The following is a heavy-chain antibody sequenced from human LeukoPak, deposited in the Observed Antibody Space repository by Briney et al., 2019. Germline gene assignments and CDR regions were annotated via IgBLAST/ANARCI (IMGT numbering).Heavy chain of an antibody. CDR1: GFTFSAYW. Sequence: GGSLRLSCAASGFTFSAYWMHWVRQAPGEGLVWVSRINNDGDTTYADSVKGRFTISRDNAKNSLYLQMNSLTAEDTALYYCATDVSVGPFDYWGQGTLVTVSS. V-gene: IGHV3-74*01. CDR3: ATDVSVGPFDY. CDR2: INNDGDT. D-gene: IGHD1-26*01. J-gene: IGHJ4*02.